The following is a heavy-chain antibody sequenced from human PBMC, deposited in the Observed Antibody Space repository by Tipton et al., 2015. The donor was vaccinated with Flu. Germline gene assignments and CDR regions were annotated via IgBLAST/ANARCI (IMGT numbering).Heavy chain of an antibody. V-gene: IGHV4-38-2*01. CDR2: ICHSGST. D-gene: IGHD1-20*01. Sequence: TLSLTCSVSGDSIGRGYCWGWIRQPPGKGLEWIGNICHSGSTYDNPSLKSRVTISVDTSKNQFSLKLSSVTAADTAVYYCASMGAYNWNDFAFDIWGQGTMVTVSS. J-gene: IGHJ3*02. CDR1: GDSIGRGYC. CDR3: ASMGAYNWNDFAFDI.